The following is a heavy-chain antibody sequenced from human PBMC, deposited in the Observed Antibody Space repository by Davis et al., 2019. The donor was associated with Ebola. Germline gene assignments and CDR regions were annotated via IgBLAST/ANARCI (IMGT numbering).Heavy chain of an antibody. V-gene: IGHV1-46*01. Sequence: ASVKVSCKASGYTFTTYYMHWVRQSPGQGLEWMGIINPSGGYASYADKFQGRITMTSDTSTTTVYMELSSLRSEDTACYYCARAQPRVVTPFDYWGQGTLLTVSS. CDR3: ARAQPRVVTPFDY. J-gene: IGHJ4*02. D-gene: IGHD3-3*01. CDR2: INPSGGYA. CDR1: GYTFTTYY.